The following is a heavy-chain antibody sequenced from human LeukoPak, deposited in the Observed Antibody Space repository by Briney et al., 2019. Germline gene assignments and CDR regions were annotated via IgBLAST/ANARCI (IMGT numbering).Heavy chain of an antibody. Sequence: QSGGSLRLSCAASGFTFSSYSMNWVRQAPGKGLEWVSYISSSSSTIYYADSVKGRFTISRDNAKNSLYLQMNSLRAEDTAVYYCARVRRIPGYSSSWYYFDYWGQGTLVTVSS. V-gene: IGHV3-48*01. CDR2: ISSSSSTI. CDR1: GFTFSSYS. D-gene: IGHD6-13*01. J-gene: IGHJ4*02. CDR3: ARVRRIPGYSSSWYYFDY.